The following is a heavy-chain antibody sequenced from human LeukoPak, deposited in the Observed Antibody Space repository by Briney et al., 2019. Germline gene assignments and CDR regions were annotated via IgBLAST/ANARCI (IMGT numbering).Heavy chain of an antibody. CDR2: IYSREST. CDR1: GGSISSYY. CDR3: ARGSSSSGGAGWFDP. J-gene: IGHJ5*02. V-gene: IGHV4-4*07. D-gene: IGHD6-6*01. Sequence: SETLSLTCTVSGGSISSYYWSWIRQPAGKGLEWIGRIYSRESTNYNPSLKSRVTMSVDTSKNQFSLKLSSVTAADTAVYYCARGSSSSGGAGWFDPWGQGTLVTVSS.